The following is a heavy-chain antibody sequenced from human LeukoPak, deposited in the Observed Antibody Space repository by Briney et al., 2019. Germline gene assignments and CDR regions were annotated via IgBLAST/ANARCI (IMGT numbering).Heavy chain of an antibody. D-gene: IGHD2-15*01. CDR2: INSDGFSI. Sequence: GGSLRLSCAASGFTFSSYWMHWVRQAPGKGLVWVSRINSDGFSITYADSVKGRFTISRDNAKKTLYLQMNSLGAEDTAFYYCARMYCSGDSCWFDYWGQGTLVTVSS. CDR3: ARMYCSGDSCWFDY. J-gene: IGHJ4*02. CDR1: GFTFSSYW. V-gene: IGHV3-74*03.